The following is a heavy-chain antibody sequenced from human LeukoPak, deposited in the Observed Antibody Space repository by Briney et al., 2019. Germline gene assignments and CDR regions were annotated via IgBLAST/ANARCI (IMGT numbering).Heavy chain of an antibody. V-gene: IGHV3-73*01. CDR2: IRNKANSYAT. D-gene: IGHD3-10*01. CDR3: TPSNFGMVGY. Sequence: PGGSLRLSCAASGFTFSGSAMHWVRQASGKGLEWVGRIRNKANSYATTYAASVKGRFTISRDDSKNTAYLQMNSLKTEDTAVYHCTPSNFGMVGYWGQGALVTVSS. CDR1: GFTFSGSA. J-gene: IGHJ4*02.